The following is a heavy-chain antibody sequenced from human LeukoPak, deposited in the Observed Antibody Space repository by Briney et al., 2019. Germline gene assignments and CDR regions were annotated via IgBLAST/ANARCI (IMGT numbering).Heavy chain of an antibody. D-gene: IGHD4-17*01. V-gene: IGHV2-5*02. Sequence: ESGPTLVKPTQTLTLTCTFSGFSLSTSGVGVGWIRQPPGKALEWLALIYWDDDKRYSPSLKSRLTITKDTSKNQVVLTMTNMDPVDTATYYCAHSPGHMPHYGDYFDAFDIWGQGTMVTVSS. CDR3: AHSPGHMPHYGDYFDAFDI. CDR1: GFSLSTSGVG. J-gene: IGHJ3*02. CDR2: IYWDDDK.